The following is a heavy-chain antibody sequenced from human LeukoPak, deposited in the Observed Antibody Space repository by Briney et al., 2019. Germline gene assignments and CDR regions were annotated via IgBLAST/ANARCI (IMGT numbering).Heavy chain of an antibody. CDR3: ARQNSKQQLVLRGGSVY. CDR1: GGSISSGDYY. CDR2: IYYSGST. Sequence: SETLSLTCTVSGGSISSGDYYWSWIRQPPGKGLEWIGYIYYSGSTYYNPSLKSRVTISVDTSKNQFSLKLSSVTAADTAVYYCARQNSKQQLVLRGGSVYWGQGTLVIVSS. V-gene: IGHV4-30-4*08. J-gene: IGHJ4*02. D-gene: IGHD6-13*01.